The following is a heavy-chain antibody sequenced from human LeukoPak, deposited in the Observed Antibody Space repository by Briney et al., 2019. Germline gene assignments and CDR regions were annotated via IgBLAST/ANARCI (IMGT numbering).Heavy chain of an antibody. CDR3: AKNPPRLNSYAFDI. J-gene: IGHJ3*02. V-gene: IGHV3-20*04. CDR1: GFTLDEYG. Sequence: GGSLRLSCAASGFTLDEYGMSWVRHAPGKGLEWVSCINWNGGSTVYADSVKGRFTISRDNAKNSLYLQMNSLRAEDTALYYCAKNPPRLNSYAFDIWGQGTTVTVSS. CDR2: INWNGGST.